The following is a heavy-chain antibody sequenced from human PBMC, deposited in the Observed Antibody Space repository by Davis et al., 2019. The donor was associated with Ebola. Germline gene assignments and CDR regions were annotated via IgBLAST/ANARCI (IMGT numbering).Heavy chain of an antibody. J-gene: IGHJ6*02. D-gene: IGHD3-22*01. CDR3: ARQKGLGYYSGYYYGMEV. CDR1: GFTFSSYS. V-gene: IGHV3-21*01. Sequence: PGGSLRLSCVASGFTFSSYSMNWVRQAPGKGLEWVSSISSSSSYIYYADSVKGRFTISRDNAKNSLYLQMNSLRAEDTAVYYCARQKGLGYYSGYYYGMEVWGQGTTVTVSS. CDR2: ISSSSSYI.